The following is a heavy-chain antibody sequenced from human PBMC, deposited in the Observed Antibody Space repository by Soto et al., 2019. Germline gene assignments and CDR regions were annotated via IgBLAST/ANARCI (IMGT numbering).Heavy chain of an antibody. J-gene: IGHJ5*02. CDR2: IIPIFGTA. V-gene: IGHV1-69*12. D-gene: IGHD5-12*01. Sequence: QVQLVQSGAEVKKPGSSVKVSCKASGGTFSSYAISWVRQAPGQGLAWMGGIIPIFGTANYAQKFQGRVTITADESTSTAYMELSILRSEDTAVYYCAAGWLQLRGNWFDPWGQGTLVTVSS. CDR3: AAGWLQLRGNWFDP. CDR1: GGTFSSYA.